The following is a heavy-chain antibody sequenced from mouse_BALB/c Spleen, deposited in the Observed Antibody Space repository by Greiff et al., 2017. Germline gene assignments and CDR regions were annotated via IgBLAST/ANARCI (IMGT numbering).Heavy chain of an antibody. J-gene: IGHJ2*01. D-gene: IGHD2-1*01. Sequence: EVKLMESGGGLVKLGGSLKLSCAASGFTFSSYYMSWVRQTPEKRLELVAAINSNGGSTYYPDTVKGRFTISRDNAKNTLYLQMSSLKSEDTALYYCARRYGNFYYFDYWGQGTTLTVSS. CDR2: INSNGGST. CDR1: GFTFSSYY. V-gene: IGHV5-6-2*01. CDR3: ARRYGNFYYFDY.